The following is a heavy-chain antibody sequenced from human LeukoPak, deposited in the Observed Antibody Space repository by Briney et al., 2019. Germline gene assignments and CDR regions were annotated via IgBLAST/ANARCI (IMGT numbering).Heavy chain of an antibody. D-gene: IGHD3-16*01. CDR3: ARAEETTWGIDP. Sequence: GGSLRLSCVASGFSFSNYGTHWVRQAPGKGLEWVTFMQYDGSDKFYADSVKGRFIISRDNSKNTVFLQMNNLRAEDTAVYYCARAEETTWGIDPWGQGTLVTVSS. V-gene: IGHV3-30*02. J-gene: IGHJ5*02. CDR2: MQYDGSDK. CDR1: GFSFSNYG.